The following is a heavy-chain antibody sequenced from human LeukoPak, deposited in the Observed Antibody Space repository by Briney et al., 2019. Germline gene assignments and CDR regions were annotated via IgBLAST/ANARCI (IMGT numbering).Heavy chain of an antibody. D-gene: IGHD6-13*01. CDR3: ARHRYSSSWAPFDY. CDR2: NIDSGST. J-gene: IGHJ4*02. Sequence: SETLSLTRTVSGGSISSSSYYWGWIRQPPGKGLEWIGYNIDSGSTYYNPSLMSRVTISVDTSKNQFSLKLSSVTAADTAVYYCARHRYSSSWAPFDYWGQGTLVTVS. V-gene: IGHV4-39*01. CDR1: GGSISSSSYY.